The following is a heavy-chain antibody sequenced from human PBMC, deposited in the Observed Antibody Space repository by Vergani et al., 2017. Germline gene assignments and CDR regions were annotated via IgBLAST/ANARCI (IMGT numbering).Heavy chain of an antibody. D-gene: IGHD1-26*01. CDR1: GGTFSSYT. V-gene: IGHV1-69*02. CDR3: ARADSGSQGRGDAFDI. Sequence: QVQLVKSGAEVKKPGSSVKVSCKASGGTFSSYTISWVRQAPGQGLEWMGRIIPILGIANYAQKFQGRVTINADKSTSTAYMELSSLRSEDTAVYYCARADSGSQGRGDAFDIWGQGTMVTVSS. J-gene: IGHJ3*02. CDR2: IIPILGIA.